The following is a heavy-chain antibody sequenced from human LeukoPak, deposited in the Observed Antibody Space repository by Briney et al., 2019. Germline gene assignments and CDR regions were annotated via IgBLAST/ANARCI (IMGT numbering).Heavy chain of an antibody. Sequence: ASVKVSFKASGYTFTSYGISWVRQAPGQGLEWMGWISAYNGNTNYAQKLQGRVTMTTDTSTSTAYMELRSLRSDDTAVYYCARVSCGGDCFGLAYYYGMDVWGQGTTVTVSS. CDR3: ARVSCGGDCFGLAYYYGMDV. CDR1: GYTFTSYG. D-gene: IGHD2-21*02. V-gene: IGHV1-18*01. CDR2: ISAYNGNT. J-gene: IGHJ6*02.